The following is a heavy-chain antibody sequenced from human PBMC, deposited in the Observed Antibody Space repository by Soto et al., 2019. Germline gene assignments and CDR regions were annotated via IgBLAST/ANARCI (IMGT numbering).Heavy chain of an antibody. Sequence: QVQLQQWGAGLLKPSETLSLTCAVYGGSFSGYYWSWIRQPPGKGLEWIGEINHSGSTNYNPSLKSRVTISVDTSKNQFSLKLSSVTAADTAVYYCARGGTMVRGVITPYYYYGMDVWGQGTTVTVSS. J-gene: IGHJ6*02. CDR2: INHSGST. V-gene: IGHV4-34*01. CDR3: ARGGTMVRGVITPYYYYGMDV. D-gene: IGHD3-10*01. CDR1: GGSFSGYY.